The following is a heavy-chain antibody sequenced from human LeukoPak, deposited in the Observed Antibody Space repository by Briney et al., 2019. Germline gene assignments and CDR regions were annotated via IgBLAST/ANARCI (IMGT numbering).Heavy chain of an antibody. D-gene: IGHD3-10*01. CDR2: IYPDDSDT. Sequence: GEPLKISCTGSGCLFTSYWVGWVRQMPGKGLEWMGIIYPDDSDTRYSPSFQGQVTISADKSISTAYVHWSSLKASDTAMYYCARATGSGSYQRFDYWGQGTLVTVFS. CDR3: ARATGSGSYQRFDY. V-gene: IGHV5-51*01. CDR1: GCLFTSYW. J-gene: IGHJ4*02.